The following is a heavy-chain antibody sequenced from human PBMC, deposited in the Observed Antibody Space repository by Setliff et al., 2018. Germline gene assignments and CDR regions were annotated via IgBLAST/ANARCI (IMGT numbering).Heavy chain of an antibody. D-gene: IGHD3-3*01. J-gene: IGHJ4*02. CDR2: ISSSSSTI. Sequence: GGSLRLSCVTSGFTFSNYSMNWVRQAPGKGLEWVSYISSSSSTIYYADSVKGRFTISRDNAKNSLYLQMNSLRAEDTAVYYCTRGTFSDFWSGDYYDYWGQGTLVTVSS. V-gene: IGHV3-48*01. CDR3: TRGTFSDFWSGDYYDY. CDR1: GFTFSNYS.